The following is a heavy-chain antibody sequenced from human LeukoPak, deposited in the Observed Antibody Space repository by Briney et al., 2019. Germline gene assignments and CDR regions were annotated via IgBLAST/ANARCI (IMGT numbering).Heavy chain of an antibody. Sequence: GGSLRLSCAASGFMFTTYAMSWVRQAPGKGLQWVSAIGGDGGRTYYADSVKGRFTISRDNSKDTVFLQMNSLRAKDTAVYYCAKASRQGAVASPLDYWGQGTLVTVSS. CDR3: AKASRQGAVASPLDY. CDR1: GFMFTTYA. CDR2: IGGDGGRT. D-gene: IGHD6-19*01. V-gene: IGHV3-23*01. J-gene: IGHJ4*02.